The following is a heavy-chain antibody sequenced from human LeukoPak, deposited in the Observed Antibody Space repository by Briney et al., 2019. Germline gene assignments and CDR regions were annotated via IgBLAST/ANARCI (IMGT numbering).Heavy chain of an antibody. CDR1: GFTFSSYT. J-gene: IGHJ4*02. CDR2: ISSSSSYI. V-gene: IGHV3-21*01. D-gene: IGHD3-22*01. Sequence: GGSLRLSCAASGFTFSSYTMNWVRQAPGKGLEWVSSISSSSSYIYYGDSVKGRFTISRDNGKNSLYLQLNSLRAADTAIYYCARDLGLYDSSGYGFGWGQGTLVTVSP. CDR3: ARDLGLYDSSGYGFG.